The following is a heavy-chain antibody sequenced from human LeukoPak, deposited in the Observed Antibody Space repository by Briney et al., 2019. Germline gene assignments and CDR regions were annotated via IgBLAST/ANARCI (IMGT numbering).Heavy chain of an antibody. CDR1: GGSISSYY. J-gene: IGHJ4*02. Sequence: SETLSLTCTVSGGSISSYYWSWIRQPPGKGLEWIGYIYYRGSTNYNPSLKSRVTISVDTSKNQFSLKLSSVTAADTAVYYCARDKIEGGSHRDWGQGTLVTVSS. CDR3: ARDKIEGGSHRD. D-gene: IGHD1-26*01. CDR2: IYYRGST. V-gene: IGHV4-59*01.